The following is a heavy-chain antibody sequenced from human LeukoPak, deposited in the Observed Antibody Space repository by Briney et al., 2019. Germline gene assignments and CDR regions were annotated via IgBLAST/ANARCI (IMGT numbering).Heavy chain of an antibody. CDR1: GFTFDDYA. V-gene: IGHV3-43*02. Sequence: PGGSLRLSCAASGFTFDDYAMHWVRQAPGKGLEWVSLISGDGDSTYYADSVKGRFAISRDNSKNSLYLQMNSLRTEDTALYYCAKDGPYCGGDCEYFQHWGQGTLVTVSS. J-gene: IGHJ1*01. D-gene: IGHD2-21*02. CDR2: ISGDGDST. CDR3: AKDGPYCGGDCEYFQH.